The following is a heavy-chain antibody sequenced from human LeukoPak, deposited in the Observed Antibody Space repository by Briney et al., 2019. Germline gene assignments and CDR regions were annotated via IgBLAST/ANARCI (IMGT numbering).Heavy chain of an antibody. V-gene: IGHV3-7*01. CDR3: ARGKGLDV. CDR2: IKQDGSEK. CDR1: GFTSSSYW. J-gene: IGHJ6*02. Sequence: PGGSLRLSCAAPGFTSSSYWMSWVRQAPEKGLEWVANIKQDGSEKYYVDSVKGRFTISRDNAKNSLYLQMNSLRAEDTAVYYCARGKGLDVWGQGTTVTVSS.